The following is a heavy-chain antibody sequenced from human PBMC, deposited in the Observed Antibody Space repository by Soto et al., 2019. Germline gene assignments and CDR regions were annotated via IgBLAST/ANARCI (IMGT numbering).Heavy chain of an antibody. V-gene: IGHV3-33*01. J-gene: IGHJ6*02. D-gene: IGHD6-13*01. CDR2: IWYDGSNK. Sequence: GGSLRLSCAASGFTFSSYGMHWVRQAPGKGLEWVAVIWYDGSNKYYADSVKGRFTISRDNSKNTLYLQMNSLRAEDTAVYYCAGEPYSSSWYGYYYYGMDVWGQGTTLTVS. CDR3: AGEPYSSSWYGYYYYGMDV. CDR1: GFTFSSYG.